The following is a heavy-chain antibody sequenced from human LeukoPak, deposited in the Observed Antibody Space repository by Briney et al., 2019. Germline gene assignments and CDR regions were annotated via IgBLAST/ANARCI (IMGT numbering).Heavy chain of an antibody. CDR1: GFTFSSYW. D-gene: IGHD2-15*01. J-gene: IGHJ4*02. Sequence: QAGGSLRLSCAGSGFTFSSYWMTRVRQAPGKGLEWVASIKQDGSDKYYADSVKGRFTISRDNAKNSLYLQMNSLRAEDTPVYYCARIYCSGGSCTFDYWGQGTLVTVSS. CDR3: ARIYCSGGSCTFDY. CDR2: IKQDGSDK. V-gene: IGHV3-7*04.